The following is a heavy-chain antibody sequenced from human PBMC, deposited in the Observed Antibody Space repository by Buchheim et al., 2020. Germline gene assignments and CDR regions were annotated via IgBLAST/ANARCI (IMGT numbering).Heavy chain of an antibody. D-gene: IGHD4-17*01. V-gene: IGHV3-21*01. CDR2: ISSRSTSYI. J-gene: IGHJ4*02. CDR1: GFTFSHFS. Sequence: EVQLVESGGGLVKPGGSLRLSCAASGFTFSHFSMNWVRQAPGRGLEWVSSISSRSTSYIYYADSVKGRFTIPRDNAENSLYLQMNSLRAEDTAVYYCTREGLDYVGLSDYWGRGTL. CDR3: TREGLDYVGLSDY.